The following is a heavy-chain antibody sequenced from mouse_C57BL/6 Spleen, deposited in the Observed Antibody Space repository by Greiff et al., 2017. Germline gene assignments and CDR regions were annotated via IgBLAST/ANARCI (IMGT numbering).Heavy chain of an antibody. Sequence: VQLQQSGPELVKPGASVKIPCKASGYTFTAYNMAWVKQSHGKSLEWIGDINPNNGGTIYNQKFKGKATLTVDKSSSTAYMELRSLTSEDTAVYYCARGDYYSNPFYAMDDWGQGTSVTVSS. CDR1: GYTFTAYN. J-gene: IGHJ4*01. CDR3: ARGDYYSNPFYAMDD. CDR2: INPNNGGT. D-gene: IGHD2-5*01. V-gene: IGHV1-18*01.